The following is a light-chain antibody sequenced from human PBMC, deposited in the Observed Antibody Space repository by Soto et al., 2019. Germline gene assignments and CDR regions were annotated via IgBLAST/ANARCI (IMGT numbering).Light chain of an antibody. V-gene: IGLV1-47*02. CDR3: CSYAGSSTFV. CDR2: HDN. J-gene: IGLJ1*01. CDR1: SSNIGNDF. Sequence: QSVLTQPPSASGTPGQRITISCSGSSSNIGNDFVYWYQHLPGTAPKLLIYHDNQRPSGVPDRFSGSKSGTSASLVIGGLRSEDEADYYCCSYAGSSTFVFGTGTKLTVL.